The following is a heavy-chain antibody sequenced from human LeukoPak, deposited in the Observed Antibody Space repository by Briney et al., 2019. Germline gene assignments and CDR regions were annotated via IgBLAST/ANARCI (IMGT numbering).Heavy chain of an antibody. CDR2: ISYDGSNK. CDR1: GFTFSSYA. D-gene: IGHD2-8*01. CDR3: ARGDCTNGVCYTNYYYYGMDV. V-gene: IGHV3-30-3*01. J-gene: IGHJ6*02. Sequence: PGGSLRLSCAASGFTFSSYAMHWVRQAPGKGLEWVAVISYDGSNKYYADSVKGRFTISRDNSKNTLYLQMNSLRAEDTAVYYCARGDCTNGVCYTNYYYYGMDVWGQGTTVTVSS.